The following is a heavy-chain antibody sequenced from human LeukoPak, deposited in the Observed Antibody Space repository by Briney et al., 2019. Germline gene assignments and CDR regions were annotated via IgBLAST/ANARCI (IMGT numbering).Heavy chain of an antibody. D-gene: IGHD4-17*01. CDR2: ISGSGGST. CDR1: GFTFSSYA. V-gene: IGHV3-23*01. J-gene: IGHJ4*02. CDR3: AKDRVYGDYSY. Sequence: GGSLRLSCAASGFTFSSYAMRCVRQAPGKGLEWVSDISGSGGSTYYADSVKGRFTISRDNSKNTLYLQMNSLRAEDTAVYYCAKDRVYGDYSYWGQGNLVTVSS.